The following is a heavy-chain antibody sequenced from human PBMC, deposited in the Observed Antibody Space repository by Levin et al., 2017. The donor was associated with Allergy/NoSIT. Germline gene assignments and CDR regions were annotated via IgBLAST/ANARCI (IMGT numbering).Heavy chain of an antibody. Sequence: VASVKVSCKASGYTFTFYGLSWVRQAPGQGLEWMGWISAYNGNTHYAQKLQGRVTMTTDTSTSTAYMELRSLRSDDTAVYYCAREMAETAADTFDIWGQGTMVTVSS. CDR2: ISAYNGNT. CDR3: AREMAETAADTFDI. D-gene: IGHD2-8*01. CDR1: GYTFTFYG. J-gene: IGHJ3*02. V-gene: IGHV1-18*01.